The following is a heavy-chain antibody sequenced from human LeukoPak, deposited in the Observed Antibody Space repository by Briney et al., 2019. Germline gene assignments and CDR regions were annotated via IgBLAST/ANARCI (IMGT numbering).Heavy chain of an antibody. Sequence: QTGGSLRLSCAGSGFTFSSCSIHWVRQAPGKGLEWVAVISYDGSDKYYADSVKGRFTISRDNSKNTLYLQMNSLRAEDTAVYYCARGAGSYYFTYFQHWGQGTLVTVSS. V-gene: IGHV3-30-3*01. CDR2: ISYDGSDK. D-gene: IGHD1-26*01. J-gene: IGHJ1*01. CDR1: GFTFSSCS. CDR3: ARGAGSYYFTYFQH.